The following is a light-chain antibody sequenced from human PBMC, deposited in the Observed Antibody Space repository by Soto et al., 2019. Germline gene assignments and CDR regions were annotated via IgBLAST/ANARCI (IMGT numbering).Light chain of an antibody. V-gene: IGKV1-8*01. CDR2: AAS. Sequence: AIRMTQSPSSFSASTGDRVTITCRASQGIRSYLAWYQQKPGKAPKLLVYAASTLQYGVPSRFSGSGSGTDFTLTISCLQSEDFATYFCQQSYITPFTFGPGTKVDL. J-gene: IGKJ3*01. CDR1: QGIRSY. CDR3: QQSYITPFT.